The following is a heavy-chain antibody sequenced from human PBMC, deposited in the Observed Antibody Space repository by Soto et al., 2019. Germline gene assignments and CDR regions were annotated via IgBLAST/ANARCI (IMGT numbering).Heavy chain of an antibody. J-gene: IGHJ4*02. CDR1: GYTFTDYY. D-gene: IGHD3-22*01. V-gene: IGHV1-2*02. CDR3: AKPLSPFSSSYIDY. CDR2: INPNSGGT. Sequence: ASVKVSCKASGYTFTDYYMHWVRQAPGQGPEWMGWINPNSGGTNYLEKFQDRVTMTRDTSISTAYMELTNLRAEDTAVYYCAKPLSPFSSSYIDYWAQGTLVTVSS.